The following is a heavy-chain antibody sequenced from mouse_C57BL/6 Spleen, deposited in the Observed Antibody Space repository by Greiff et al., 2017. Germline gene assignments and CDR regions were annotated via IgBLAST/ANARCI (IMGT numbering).Heavy chain of an antibody. CDR2: IYPGDGDT. CDR1: GYAFSSSW. D-gene: IGHD1-1*01. CDR3: ARASSYWYFDV. J-gene: IGHJ1*03. V-gene: IGHV1-82*01. Sequence: VQLQESGPELVKPGASVKISCKASGYAFSSSWMNWVKQRPGKGLEWIGRIYPGDGDTNYNGKFKGKATLTADKSSSTAYMQLSRLTSEYSAVYFCARASSYWYFDVGGTGTTVTVSS.